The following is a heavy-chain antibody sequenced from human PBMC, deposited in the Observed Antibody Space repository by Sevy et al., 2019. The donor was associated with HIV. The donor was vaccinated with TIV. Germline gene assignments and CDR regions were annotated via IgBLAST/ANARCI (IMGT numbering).Heavy chain of an antibody. D-gene: IGHD5-18*01. Sequence: GGSLRLSCAASGFTFSNAWMNWVRQAPGKGLEWVGRIKSKTDGGTTDYAAPVKGRFTISRDDSKNTLYLQMNSVKTQETPLCYTATEGGGYNYGYSFDYWGQGTLVTVSS. CDR2: IKSKTDGGTT. V-gene: IGHV3-15*07. CDR3: ATEGGGYNYGYSFDY. J-gene: IGHJ4*02. CDR1: GFTFSNAW.